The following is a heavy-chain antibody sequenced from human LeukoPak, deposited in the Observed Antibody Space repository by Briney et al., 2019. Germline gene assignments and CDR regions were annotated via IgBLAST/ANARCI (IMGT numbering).Heavy chain of an antibody. CDR2: IKDSGRN. J-gene: IGHJ3*02. Sequence: SETLSLTCAVYGGSFSGYYLSWIRQPPGKGLEWIGEIKDSGRNNYNPSLKSRVTMSADTSKNQFSLNLSSVTAADTAVYYCAKNLDGGKKTFDIWGHGTMVTVSS. V-gene: IGHV4-34*01. D-gene: IGHD3-16*01. CDR1: GGSFSGYY. CDR3: AKNLDGGKKTFDI.